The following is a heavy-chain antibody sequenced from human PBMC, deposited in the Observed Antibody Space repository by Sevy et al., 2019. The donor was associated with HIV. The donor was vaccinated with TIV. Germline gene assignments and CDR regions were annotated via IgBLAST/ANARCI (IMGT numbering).Heavy chain of an antibody. Sequence: GGSLRLSCAASGFTFSSYAMSWVRQAPGKGLEWVSAISGSGGSTYYADSVKGRFTISRDNSKNTLYLQMNSLRAEDTAVYYCAKDVYYDSSVYFSGAFDIWGQGTMVTVSS. J-gene: IGHJ3*02. V-gene: IGHV3-23*01. CDR3: AKDVYYDSSVYFSGAFDI. D-gene: IGHD3-22*01. CDR2: ISGSGGST. CDR1: GFTFSSYA.